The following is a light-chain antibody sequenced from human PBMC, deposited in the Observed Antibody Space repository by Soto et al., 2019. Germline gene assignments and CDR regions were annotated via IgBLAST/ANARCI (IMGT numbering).Light chain of an antibody. CDR3: QQYAVSPIT. CDR1: QTVSKNY. Sequence: EIVSTQSPVTLSLSPGEGATLSCRASQTVSKNYLAWYHQKPGQAPRLLIYAASTRATGIPDRFSGSGSGTDFTLTISRLEPEDFAVFYCQQYAVSPITFGQGTRLEIK. V-gene: IGKV3-20*01. CDR2: AAS. J-gene: IGKJ5*01.